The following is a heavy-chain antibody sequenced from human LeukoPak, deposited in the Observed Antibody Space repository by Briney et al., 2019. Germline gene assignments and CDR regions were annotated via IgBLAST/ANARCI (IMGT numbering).Heavy chain of an antibody. Sequence: GSLRLSCAASGFTFSSYGMHWVRQAPGKGLEWVAFIRYDGSNKYYADSVKGRFTISRDNSKNTLYLQMNSLRAEDTAVYYCVRSRSNWFDPWGQGTLVTVSS. V-gene: IGHV3-30*02. CDR1: GFTFSSYG. CDR3: VRSRSNWFDP. J-gene: IGHJ5*02. CDR2: IRYDGSNK.